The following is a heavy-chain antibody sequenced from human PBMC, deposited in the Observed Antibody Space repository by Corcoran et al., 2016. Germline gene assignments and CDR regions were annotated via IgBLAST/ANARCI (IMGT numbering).Heavy chain of an antibody. CDR2: IYYSGST. J-gene: IGHJ2*01. D-gene: IGHD3-22*01. Sequence: QVQLQESGPGLVKPSETLSLTCTVSGGSISSYYWRWIRQPPGKGLEWIGYIYYSGSTNYNPSLKSRVTISVDTSKNQFSLKLSSVTAADTAVYYCARDYYDSSGYYVGVWYFDLWGRGTLVTVSS. V-gene: IGHV4-59*01. CDR1: GGSISSYY. CDR3: ARDYYDSSGYYVGVWYFDL.